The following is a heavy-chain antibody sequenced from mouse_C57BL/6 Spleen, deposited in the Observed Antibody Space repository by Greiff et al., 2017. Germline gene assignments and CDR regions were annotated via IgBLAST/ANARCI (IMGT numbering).Heavy chain of an antibody. Sequence: PGAELVKPGASVKMSCKASGYTFTSYWITWVKQRPGQGLEWVGDIYPGSGSTNYNEKFKSKATLTVDTSSSTAYMQLSSLTSEDSAVYYCARLGTYDGYDGGDWGQGTTLTAAS. J-gene: IGHJ2*01. D-gene: IGHD2-3*01. CDR1: GYTFTSYW. V-gene: IGHV1-55*01. CDR2: IYPGSGST. CDR3: ARLGTYDGYDGGD.